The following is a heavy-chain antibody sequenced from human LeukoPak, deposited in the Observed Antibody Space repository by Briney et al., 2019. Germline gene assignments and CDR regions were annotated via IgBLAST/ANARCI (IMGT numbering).Heavy chain of an antibody. J-gene: IGHJ3*02. V-gene: IGHV1-18*01. D-gene: IGHD2-21*02. CDR2: ISAYNGNT. CDR1: GYTFTSYG. CDR3: ARRVVVTVTDAFDI. Sequence: GASVKVSCKASGYTFTSYGISWVRQAPGQGLEWMGWISAYNGNTNYAQKLQGRVTMTTDTSTSTAYMEPRSLRPDDTAVYYCARRVVVTVTDAFDIWGQGTMVTVSS.